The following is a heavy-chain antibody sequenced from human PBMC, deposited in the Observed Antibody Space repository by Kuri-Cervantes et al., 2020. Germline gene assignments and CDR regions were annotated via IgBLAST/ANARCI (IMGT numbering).Heavy chain of an antibody. J-gene: IGHJ3*01. V-gene: IGHV3-7*01. CDR3: VRDSNWAFDL. CDR2: IKQDGSEK. Sequence: GESLKISCAASGFTFSSYIMNWVRQAPGKGLERVANIKQDGSEKYYVDSVKGRFTISRDNAKNSVNLQMDNLRVDDTALYYCVRDSNWAFDLWGQGTMVTVSS. D-gene: IGHD5-24*01. CDR1: GFTFSSYI.